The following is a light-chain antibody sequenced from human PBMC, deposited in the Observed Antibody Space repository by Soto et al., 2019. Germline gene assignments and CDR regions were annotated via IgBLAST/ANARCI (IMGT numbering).Light chain of an antibody. CDR2: EVT. J-gene: IGLJ1*01. Sequence: QSALTQPASVSGSPGQSITISCTGTSSDVGGYDYVSWYQLHPGKAPKLIVFEVTNRPSGVSYRFSGSKSGNTASLTISGLQADDEADYFCSSYSISTADLFGTGTKLTVL. CDR3: SSYSISTADL. CDR1: SSDVGGYDY. V-gene: IGLV2-14*01.